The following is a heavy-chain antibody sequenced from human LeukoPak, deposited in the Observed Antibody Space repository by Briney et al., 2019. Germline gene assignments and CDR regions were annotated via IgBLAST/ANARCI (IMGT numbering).Heavy chain of an antibody. CDR3: ARDREYYYDSSGYYSFDY. V-gene: IGHV1-69*13. CDR1: GGTFSSYA. J-gene: IGHJ4*02. CDR2: TIPIFGTA. D-gene: IGHD3-22*01. Sequence: SVKVSCKASGGTFSSYAISWVRQAPGQGLEWMGGTIPIFGTANYAQKFQGRVTITADESTSTAYMELSSLRSEDTAVYYCARDREYYYDSSGYYSFDYWGQGTLVTVSS.